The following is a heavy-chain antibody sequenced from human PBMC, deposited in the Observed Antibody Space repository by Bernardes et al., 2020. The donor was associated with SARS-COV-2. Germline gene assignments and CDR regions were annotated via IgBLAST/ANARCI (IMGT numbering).Heavy chain of an antibody. Sequence: GGSLRLSCAASGFTFSSYSMNWVRQAPGKGLEWVSYISSSSSTIYYADSVKGRFTISRDNAKNSLYLQMNSLRDEDTAVYYCASIAAAGPLYYYYGMDVGGQGTTVIVS. D-gene: IGHD6-13*01. CDR1: GFTFSSYS. J-gene: IGHJ6*02. V-gene: IGHV3-48*02. CDR2: ISSSSSTI. CDR3: ASIAAAGPLYYYYGMDV.